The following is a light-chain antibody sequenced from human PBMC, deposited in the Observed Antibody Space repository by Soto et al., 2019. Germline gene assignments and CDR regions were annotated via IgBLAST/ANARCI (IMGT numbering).Light chain of an antibody. CDR3: AACDDSLDGPV. CDR2: SNN. J-gene: IGLJ2*01. V-gene: IGLV1-44*01. Sequence: QSVLTQPPSASGTPGQRVTISCSGSTSNIGSNTVNWYQQLPGTAPKLLIYSNNKRPSGVPDRFSDSKSGTSASLAISGLQSEDEADYYCAACDDSLDGPVFGGGTKLTVL. CDR1: TSNIGSNT.